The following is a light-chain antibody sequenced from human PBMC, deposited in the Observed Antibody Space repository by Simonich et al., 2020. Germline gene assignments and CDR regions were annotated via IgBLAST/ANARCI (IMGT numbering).Light chain of an antibody. CDR3: SSYTSSSTWV. Sequence: QSALTQPASVSGSPGQSITISCTGTSSDVGGYNYVSWYQQHPGKAPKLMIYDVRTRPSGVSNRFAGSESGNTASLTISGLQAEDEADYYCSSYTSSSTWVFGGGTKLTVL. CDR2: DVR. V-gene: IGLV2-14*01. CDR1: SSDVGGYNY. J-gene: IGLJ3*02.